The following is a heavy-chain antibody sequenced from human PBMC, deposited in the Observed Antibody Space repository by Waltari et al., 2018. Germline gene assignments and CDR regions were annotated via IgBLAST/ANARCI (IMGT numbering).Heavy chain of an antibody. J-gene: IGHJ4*02. CDR3: ARVRGRGYSYGPLY. Sequence: QVQLQQWGAGLLKPSETLSLTCAVYGGSFSGYYWSWIRQPPGKGLEWIGEINHSGSTNYNPSLKSRVTISVDTSKNQFSLKLSSVTAADTAVYYCARVRGRGYSYGPLYWGQGTLVTVSS. V-gene: IGHV4-34*01. CDR2: INHSGST. D-gene: IGHD5-18*01. CDR1: GGSFSGYY.